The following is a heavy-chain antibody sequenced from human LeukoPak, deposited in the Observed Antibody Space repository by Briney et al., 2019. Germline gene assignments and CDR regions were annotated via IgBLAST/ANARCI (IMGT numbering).Heavy chain of an antibody. CDR2: IYSGGST. V-gene: IGHV3-66*01. CDR1: GFTVSSNY. J-gene: IGHJ5*02. Sequence: GGSLRLSCAAPGFTVSSNYMSWVRQAPGKGLEWVSVIYSGGSTYYADSVKGRFTISRDNSKNTLYLQMNSLRAEDTAVYYCARDRENDLGWFDPWGQGTLVTVSS. D-gene: IGHD3-3*01. CDR3: ARDRENDLGWFDP.